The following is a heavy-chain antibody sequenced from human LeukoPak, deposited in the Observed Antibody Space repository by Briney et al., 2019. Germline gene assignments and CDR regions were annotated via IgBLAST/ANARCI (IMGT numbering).Heavy chain of an antibody. CDR1: GGSISSGAYY. Sequence: SETLSLTCTVSGGSISSGAYYWSWIRQPPGKGLEWIGYIYHSGSTYYNPSLKSRVTISVDRSKNQFSLKLSSVTAADTAVYYCARGGYDFWSGYLYWGQGTLVTVSS. CDR3: ARGGYDFWSGYLY. V-gene: IGHV4-30-2*01. D-gene: IGHD3-3*01. CDR2: IYHSGST. J-gene: IGHJ4*02.